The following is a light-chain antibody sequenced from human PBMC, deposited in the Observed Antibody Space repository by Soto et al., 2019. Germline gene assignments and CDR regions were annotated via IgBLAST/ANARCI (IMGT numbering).Light chain of an antibody. CDR1: QTISNY. CDR3: QQSYSRT. V-gene: IGKV1-39*01. J-gene: IGKJ1*01. CDR2: AAS. Sequence: DIHMTQSPSSLSASLGDRVTITCRASQTISNYLNWYQQKPGKAPKLLIYAASSLQSGVPSRFSGSGSGTDFTLTITSLQPEDFATYYCQQSYSRTFGQGTKVDIK.